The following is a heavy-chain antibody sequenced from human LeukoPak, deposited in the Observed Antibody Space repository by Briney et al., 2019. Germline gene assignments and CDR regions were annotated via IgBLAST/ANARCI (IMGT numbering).Heavy chain of an antibody. Sequence: GGSLRLSCAASGFTFSSYGMHWVRQAPGKGLEWVAFIRYDGSNKYYADSVKGRFTISRDNSKNTLYLQMNSLRAEDTAVYYCAKRARGYSYGFDYWGQGTLVTVSS. V-gene: IGHV3-30*02. CDR3: AKRARGYSYGFDY. CDR2: IRYDGSNK. D-gene: IGHD5-18*01. CDR1: GFTFSSYG. J-gene: IGHJ4*02.